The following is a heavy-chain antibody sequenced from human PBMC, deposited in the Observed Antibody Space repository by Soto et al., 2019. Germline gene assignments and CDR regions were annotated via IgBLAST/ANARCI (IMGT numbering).Heavy chain of an antibody. D-gene: IGHD6-19*01. CDR3: ASGAGTTAGTFEH. V-gene: IGHV1-18*01. CDR2: ISTYNGNT. J-gene: IGHJ1*01. Sequence: QVQLVQSGAEVKKPGASVKVSCKASGYTFTAYGINWVRQAPGQGLEWMGWISTYNGNTKYPQKFQGRVTMTKDTSTTTAYMELRSLRSDDTAVYYCASGAGTTAGTFEHWGPGTLVTVSS. CDR1: GYTFTAYG.